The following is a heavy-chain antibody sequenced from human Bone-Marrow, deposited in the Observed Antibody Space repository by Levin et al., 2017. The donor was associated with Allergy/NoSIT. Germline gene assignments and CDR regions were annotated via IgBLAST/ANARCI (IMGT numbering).Heavy chain of an antibody. D-gene: IGHD1-7*01. CDR2: INGDGSAT. V-gene: IGHV3-74*01. CDR3: VTFLVELH. Sequence: GGSLRLSCVASGFSFSPYWMHWVRQAPGKGLVWVSHINGDGSATSYADSVKGRFTISRDNAKNTLYLQMDSLRAEDTAVYYCVTFLVELHWGQGALVTVSS. J-gene: IGHJ1*01. CDR1: GFSFSPYW.